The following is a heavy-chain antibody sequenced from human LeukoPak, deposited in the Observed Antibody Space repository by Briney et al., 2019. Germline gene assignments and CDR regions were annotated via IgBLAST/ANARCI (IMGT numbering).Heavy chain of an antibody. J-gene: IGHJ4*02. CDR3: ARDHSMSSDY. V-gene: IGHV3-30*04. D-gene: IGHD2/OR15-2a*01. CDR2: IWYDGTKK. CDR1: GFTFSSYA. Sequence: GGSLRLSCAASGFTFSSYAMHWVRQAPGKGLEWVALIWYDGTKKYYADSVKGRFTISRDNAKNSLYLQMNSLRAEDTAVYYCARDHSMSSDYWGQGTLVTVSS.